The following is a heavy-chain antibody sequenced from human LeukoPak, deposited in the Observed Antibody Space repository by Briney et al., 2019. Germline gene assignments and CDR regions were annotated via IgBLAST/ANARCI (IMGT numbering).Heavy chain of an antibody. V-gene: IGHV1-46*01. J-gene: IGHJ5*02. Sequence: VASVKVSCKASGYTFTSYYMHWVRQAPGQGLEWMGIINPSSGSTSYTQKFQGRVTMTRGTSTSTVYMDLSSLRSEDTAVYYCARASSDFGELFPWGQGTLVTVSS. CDR3: ARASSDFGELFP. D-gene: IGHD3-10*01. CDR2: INPSSGST. CDR1: GYTFTSYY.